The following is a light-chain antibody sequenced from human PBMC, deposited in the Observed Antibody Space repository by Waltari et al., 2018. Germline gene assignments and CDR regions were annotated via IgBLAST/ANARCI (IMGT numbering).Light chain of an antibody. Sequence: QSALTQPASVSGSPGQSITISCTGTSTAVGYSTRVPWYQQHPGKAPKLMIYAVSKRPSGVSDRFSGSKSGDTASLTISGLQPEDEADYFCCSYAGSSKGVFGGGTKVTVL. CDR3: CSYAGSSKGV. V-gene: IGLV2-23*02. CDR2: AVS. J-gene: IGLJ2*01. CDR1: STAVGYSTR.